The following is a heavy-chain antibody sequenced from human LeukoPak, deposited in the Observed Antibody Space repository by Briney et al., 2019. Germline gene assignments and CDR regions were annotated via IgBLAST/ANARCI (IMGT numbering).Heavy chain of an antibody. Sequence: GGSLRLSCVASGFTFSSYNMNWVRQAPGKGLEWVSSISSSSRYIYYTDSMKGRFTISRDNAKNSLYLQMNSLRAEDTAVYYCAKSTPLAVAGSYYFDYWGQGTLVTVSS. J-gene: IGHJ4*02. CDR3: AKSTPLAVAGSYYFDY. CDR2: ISSSSRYI. D-gene: IGHD6-19*01. V-gene: IGHV3-21*04. CDR1: GFTFSSYN.